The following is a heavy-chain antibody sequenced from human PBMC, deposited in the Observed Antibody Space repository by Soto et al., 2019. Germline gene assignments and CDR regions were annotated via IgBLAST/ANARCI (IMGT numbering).Heavy chain of an antibody. Sequence: GGSLRLSCAASGFTFSSYGMHWVRQTPGKGLEWVAVISNDGNDKHYADSVTGRFTVSRDNSKNTLYIQMNSLRAEDTAVYYCSKDADIAAAAYLFVYWGQGTLVTVSS. D-gene: IGHD6-13*01. V-gene: IGHV3-30*18. CDR3: SKDADIAAAAYLFVY. CDR1: GFTFSSYG. CDR2: ISNDGNDK. J-gene: IGHJ4*02.